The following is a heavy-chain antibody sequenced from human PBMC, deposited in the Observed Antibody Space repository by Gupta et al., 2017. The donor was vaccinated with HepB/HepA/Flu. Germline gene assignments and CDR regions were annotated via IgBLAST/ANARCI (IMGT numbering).Heavy chain of an antibody. CDR1: GFTFSDFD. Sequence: EVQLLESGGGFVQPGGSLRLSCAASGFTFSDFDMSWVRQAPGKGLEWVSTITPSGTTTYYADSVKGRFTISRDNSKNTLYLQMNSLRVEDTAIYYCAKGRDSSSWYLFDFWGQGTLVTVSS. J-gene: IGHJ4*02. CDR3: AKGRDSSSWYLFDF. CDR2: ITPSGTTT. V-gene: IGHV3-23*01. D-gene: IGHD6-13*01.